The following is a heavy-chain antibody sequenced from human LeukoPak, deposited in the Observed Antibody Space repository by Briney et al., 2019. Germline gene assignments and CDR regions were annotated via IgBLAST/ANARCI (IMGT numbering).Heavy chain of an antibody. J-gene: IGHJ4*02. V-gene: IGHV3-64*01. D-gene: IGHD6-13*01. CDR1: GFTFSSYA. CDR3: ARDSHSSSWSSPNYFDY. CDR2: ISSNGGST. Sequence: GGSLRLSCAASGFTFSSYAMHWVRQAPGKGLEYVSAISSNGGSTYYANSVKGRFTISRGNSKNTLYLQMGSLRAEDMAVYYCARDSHSSSWSSPNYFDYWGQGTLVTVSS.